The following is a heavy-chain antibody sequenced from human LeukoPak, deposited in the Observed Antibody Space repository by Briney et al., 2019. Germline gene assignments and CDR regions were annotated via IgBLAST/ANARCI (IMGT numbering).Heavy chain of an antibody. V-gene: IGHV3-23*01. J-gene: IGHJ4*02. CDR3: ASLVLEWLFSPSDY. CDR2: ISGSGGST. Sequence: GGSLRLSCAASGFTFCIYAMSWVRQAPGKGLEWVSAISGSGGSTYYADSVKGRFTISRDNSKNTLYLQMNSLRAEDTAVYYCASLVLEWLFSPSDYWGQGTLVTVSS. CDR1: GFTFCIYA. D-gene: IGHD3-3*01.